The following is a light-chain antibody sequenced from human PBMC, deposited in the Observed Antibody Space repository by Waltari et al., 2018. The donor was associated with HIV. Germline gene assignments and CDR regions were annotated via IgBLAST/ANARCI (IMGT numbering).Light chain of an antibody. Sequence: QLVLTQSPSASASLGASVKLTCTLSSGHSRYDIAWHQQQAEKGPRYLMKLHSDGSHTKGDGIPDRFSGSTSGAERYLTISSLQSEDEADYYCQTWGPGIRVFGGGTKLTVL. V-gene: IGLV4-69*01. CDR3: QTWGPGIRV. CDR1: SGHSRYD. CDR2: LHSDGSH. J-gene: IGLJ3*02.